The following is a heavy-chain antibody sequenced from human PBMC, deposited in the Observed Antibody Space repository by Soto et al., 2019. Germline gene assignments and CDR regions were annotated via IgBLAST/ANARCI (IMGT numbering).Heavy chain of an antibody. Sequence: QVQLQESGPGLVKPSQTLSLTCTVSGGSISSGDYYWSCIRQPPVKGLEWIGYIYYSGSTYYHPTLKNGVTTSVDTSKNHCSLKRSSVTAADTAVYYCARDERNWFDPWGQGTLVTVSS. CDR1: GGSISSGDYY. V-gene: IGHV4-30-4*01. D-gene: IGHD1-1*01. CDR2: IYYSGST. J-gene: IGHJ5*02. CDR3: ARDERNWFDP.